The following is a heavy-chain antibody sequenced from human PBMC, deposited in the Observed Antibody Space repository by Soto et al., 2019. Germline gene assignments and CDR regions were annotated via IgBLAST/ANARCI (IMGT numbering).Heavy chain of an antibody. Sequence: GGSLRLSCTTSGFNFGEYAMSWVRQAPGRGLEWVGFIRTATNGGTTEYVASVKGRFTISRDDSNSIAHLQMDSLKTDDTVMYYCSRWVGALDYWGQGTLVTVSS. CDR2: IRTATNGGTT. CDR3: SRWVGALDY. V-gene: IGHV3-49*04. J-gene: IGHJ4*02. D-gene: IGHD1-26*01. CDR1: GFNFGEYA.